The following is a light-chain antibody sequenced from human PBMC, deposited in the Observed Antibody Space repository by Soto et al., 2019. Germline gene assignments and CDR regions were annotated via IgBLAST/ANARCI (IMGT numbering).Light chain of an antibody. J-gene: IGKJ5*01. Sequence: EIVLTQSPATLSLSPGERATLYCRASQSVSSYLAWYQQKPGQAPRLLIYDASNRATGIPARFSGSGSGTDFTLTISSLEPEDFAVYYCQQRSNWPITFGQRTRLEIK. CDR1: QSVSSY. V-gene: IGKV3-11*01. CDR2: DAS. CDR3: QQRSNWPIT.